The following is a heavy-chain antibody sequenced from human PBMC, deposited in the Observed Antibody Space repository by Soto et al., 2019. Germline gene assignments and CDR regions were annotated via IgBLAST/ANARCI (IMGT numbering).Heavy chain of an antibody. V-gene: IGHV3-15*01. CDR3: TKGYRFWSSYSAPYNYYGIDV. CDR2: IKSKTAGGTT. CDR1: GFTFSNAW. J-gene: IGHJ6*02. Sequence: GGSLRLSCAASGFTFSNAWMSWVRQAPGKGLEWVGRIKSKTAGGTTDYAAPVKGRFTIPRDDSKNTLYLQMNSLKTEDTAVYYCTKGYRFWSSYSAPYNYYGIDVWAQGTTVTVTS. D-gene: IGHD3-3*01.